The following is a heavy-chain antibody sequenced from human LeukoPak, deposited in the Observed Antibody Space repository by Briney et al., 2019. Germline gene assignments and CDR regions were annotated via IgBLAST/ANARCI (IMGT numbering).Heavy chain of an antibody. J-gene: IGHJ4*02. Sequence: GGSLRLSCAASGFTFSTYAMTWVRQAPGRGLEWVSGIRGSGGVTYYADSVKGRFTISRDNSKNTLYLQMNSLRAEDTAVYYCAKDPEGYCSSTSCPPGDYWGQGTLVTVSS. CDR1: GFTFSTYA. CDR3: AKDPEGYCSSTSCPPGDY. CDR2: IRGSGGVT. D-gene: IGHD2-2*01. V-gene: IGHV3-23*01.